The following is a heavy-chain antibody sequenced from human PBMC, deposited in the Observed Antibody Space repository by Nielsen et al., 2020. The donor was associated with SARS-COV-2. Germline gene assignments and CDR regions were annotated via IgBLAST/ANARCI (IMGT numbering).Heavy chain of an antibody. CDR2: INPSGSGT. D-gene: IGHD3-3*01. CDR1: GFTFSGTY. CDR3: AGGADFWSGTQKYYMDV. Sequence: GGSLRLSCSASGFTFSGTYMDWVRQAPGQGLVWVSRINPSGSGTAYADSVKGRFAVSRDNAENTVVLQIHSLRVEDTAVYYCAGGADFWSGTQKYYMDVWGKGTTVTVSS. V-gene: IGHV3-74*01. J-gene: IGHJ6*04.